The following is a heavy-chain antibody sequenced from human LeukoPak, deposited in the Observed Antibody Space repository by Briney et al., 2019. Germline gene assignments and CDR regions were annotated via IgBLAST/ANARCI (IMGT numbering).Heavy chain of an antibody. Sequence: ASVKVSCKASGYTFTSYGISWVRQAPGQGLEWMGWISAYNGNTNYAQKLQGRVTMTTDTSTSTAYMELRSLRSDDTAVYYCARDQVCYYDSSGYLDYWGQGTLVTVSS. CDR1: GYTFTSYG. CDR3: ARDQVCYYDSSGYLDY. CDR2: ISAYNGNT. J-gene: IGHJ4*02. V-gene: IGHV1-18*01. D-gene: IGHD3-22*01.